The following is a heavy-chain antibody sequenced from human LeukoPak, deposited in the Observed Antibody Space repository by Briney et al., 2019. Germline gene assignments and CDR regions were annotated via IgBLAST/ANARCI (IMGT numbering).Heavy chain of an antibody. V-gene: IGHV3-13*01. Sequence: QPGGSLRLSCAASGFTFSTYDMHWVRQATGRGLEWVSGIRTAGDEYYPGSVKGRFSVSRENAKNSLHPQMNSLRAGDTAVYYCARGANGASGNPFDYWGQRTLVTVSS. CDR2: IRTAGDE. CDR1: GFTFSTYD. D-gene: IGHD4/OR15-4a*01. J-gene: IGHJ4*02. CDR3: ARGANGASGNPFDY.